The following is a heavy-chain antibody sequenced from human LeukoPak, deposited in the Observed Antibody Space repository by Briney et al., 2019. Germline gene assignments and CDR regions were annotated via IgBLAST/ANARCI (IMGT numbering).Heavy chain of an antibody. CDR2: IDPNGGRT. J-gene: IGHJ5*02. Sequence: ASVKVSCKASGSTFTRYIIHWVRQAPGQGFEWVGGIDPNGGRTFHAQKFQDRVTLTRDLSPTTVYMELSSLREEDTAVYYCMRALTISGIGPPPAWGQGTLLTVSS. CDR3: MRALTISGIGPPPA. CDR1: GSTFTRYI. D-gene: IGHD3-3*01. V-gene: IGHV1-46*01.